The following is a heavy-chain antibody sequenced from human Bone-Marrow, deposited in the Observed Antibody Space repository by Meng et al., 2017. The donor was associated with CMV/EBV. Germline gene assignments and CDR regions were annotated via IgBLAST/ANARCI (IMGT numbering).Heavy chain of an antibody. V-gene: IGHV3-30*02. Sequence: GESLKISCAASGFTFSSYGMHWVRQAPGKGLEWVAFIRYDGSNKYYADSVKGRFTISRDNSKNTLYLQMNSLRAEDTAVYYCARSTPYYYGMDVWGQGTTVTVSS. CDR1: GFTFSSYG. J-gene: IGHJ6*02. CDR2: IRYDGSNK. CDR3: ARSTPYYYGMDV.